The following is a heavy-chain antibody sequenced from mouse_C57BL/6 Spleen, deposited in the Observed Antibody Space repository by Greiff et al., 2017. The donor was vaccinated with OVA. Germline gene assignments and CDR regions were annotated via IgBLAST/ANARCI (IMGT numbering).Heavy chain of an antibody. J-gene: IGHJ4*01. CDR2: ISSGGSYT. V-gene: IGHV5-6*01. Sequence: EVQLVESGGDLVKPGGSLKLSCAASGFTFSSYGMSWVRQTPDKRLEWVATISSGGSYTYYPDSVKGRFTISRDNAKNTLYLQMSSLKSEDTAMYYCARQPLSDYYAMDYWGQGTSVTVSS. CDR1: GFTFSSYG. CDR3: ARQPLSDYYAMDY.